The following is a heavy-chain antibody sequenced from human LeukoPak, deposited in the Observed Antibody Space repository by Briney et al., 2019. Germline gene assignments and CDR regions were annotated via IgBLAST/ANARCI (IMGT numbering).Heavy chain of an antibody. CDR1: GFTFSSHA. CDR3: AKDPYGTRYFDY. V-gene: IGHV3-23*01. J-gene: IGHJ4*02. CDR2: LSGSGYNT. D-gene: IGHD2-2*01. Sequence: PGGSLRLSCAASGFTFSSHALSWVRQAPGKGLEWVSSLSGSGYNTYYADSVKGRFTISRDNPKNTVYLQMNGLRAEDTAVYYCAKDPYGTRYFDYWGQGTLVTVSS.